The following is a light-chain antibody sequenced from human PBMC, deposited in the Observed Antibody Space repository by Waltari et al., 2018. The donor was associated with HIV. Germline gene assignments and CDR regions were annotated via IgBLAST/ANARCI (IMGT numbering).Light chain of an antibody. V-gene: IGLV1-40*01. CDR3: QSYDNTVNGWV. CDR2: GNT. J-gene: IGLJ3*02. CDR1: SSNIGPHYA. Sequence: QSVLTQPPSVSGAPGQNVTVSCTGSSSNIGPHYAVHWYQFLPGEVPKLLIYGNTIRPAGVPGRFSGSSSGTSASLAITGLQPADEADYYCQSYDNTVNGWVFGGGTRVTV.